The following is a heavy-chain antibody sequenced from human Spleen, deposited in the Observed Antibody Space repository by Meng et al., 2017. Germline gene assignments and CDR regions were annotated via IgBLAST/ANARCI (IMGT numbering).Heavy chain of an antibody. V-gene: IGHV3-21*04. J-gene: IGHJ2*01. CDR2: ISSSST. D-gene: IGHD4-11*01. CDR1: GFTFSSYS. Sequence: EVQLVESGGGLVKPGGSLRLSCAASGFTFSSYSMNWVRQAPGKGLEWVSSISSSSTYADSVKGRFTISRDNAKNSLYLQMNSLKTEDTAVYYCTRQRVDDSYWYFDLWGRGTLVTVSS. CDR3: TRQRVDDSYWYFDL.